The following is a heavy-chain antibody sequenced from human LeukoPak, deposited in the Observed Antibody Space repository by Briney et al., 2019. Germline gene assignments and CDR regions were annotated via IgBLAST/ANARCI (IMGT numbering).Heavy chain of an antibody. D-gene: IGHD3-10*01. V-gene: IGHV4-31*01. Sequence: KTSETLSLTCTASGGSITSAGYYWHWIRQLPGKGLEWIGYIYYSGSTYYNPSLKSQVTISVDTSKNQYSLKLSSVTAADTAVYYCARDQGSGMRWFDPWGRGTLVTVSS. CDR3: ARDQGSGMRWFDP. J-gene: IGHJ5*02. CDR2: IYYSGST. CDR1: GGSITSAGYY.